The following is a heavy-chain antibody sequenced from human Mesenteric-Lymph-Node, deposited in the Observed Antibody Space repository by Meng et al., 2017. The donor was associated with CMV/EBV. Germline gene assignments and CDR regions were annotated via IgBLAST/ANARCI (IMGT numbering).Heavy chain of an antibody. Sequence: GESLKISCAASGFTFSSYAMHWVRQAPGKGLEWVAVISYDGSNKYYADSVKGRFIISKDNSKNTLYLQMNSLRAEDTAVYYCARERWAPLVVPAATYDYWGQGTLVTVSS. CDR1: GFTFSSYA. D-gene: IGHD2-2*01. J-gene: IGHJ4*02. CDR2: ISYDGSNK. V-gene: IGHV3-30-3*01. CDR3: ARERWAPLVVPAATYDY.